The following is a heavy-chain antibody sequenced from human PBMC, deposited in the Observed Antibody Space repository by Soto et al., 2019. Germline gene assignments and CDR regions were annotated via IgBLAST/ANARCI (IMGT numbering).Heavy chain of an antibody. CDR3: AREAWGYCSGGICYSPGFDP. D-gene: IGHD2-15*01. Sequence: QVQLQESGPGLVKPSETLSLTCTVSGGSISSYYWSWIRQPPGKGLEWIGYIYYSGSTNYNPSLRSRVTISVDTSKNPFSLKLSSVTAADTAVYYCAREAWGYCSGGICYSPGFDPWGQGTLVTVSS. CDR2: IYYSGST. V-gene: IGHV4-59*01. J-gene: IGHJ5*02. CDR1: GGSISSYY.